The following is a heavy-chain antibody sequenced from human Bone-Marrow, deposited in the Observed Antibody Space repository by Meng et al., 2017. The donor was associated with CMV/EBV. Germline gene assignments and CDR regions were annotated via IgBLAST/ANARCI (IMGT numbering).Heavy chain of an antibody. V-gene: IGHV3-13*01. D-gene: IGHD3-22*01. Sequence: GESLKISCAASGFTFSRNDMHWGRQATGKGLEWVSAMGTAGDTYYPGSVKGRFTISRENAKNSLYLQMNSLRAGDTAVYYCARDLLVTYDRGTGWFDPWGQGTLVTVSS. J-gene: IGHJ5*02. CDR2: MGTAGDT. CDR3: ARDLLVTYDRGTGWFDP. CDR1: GFTFSRND.